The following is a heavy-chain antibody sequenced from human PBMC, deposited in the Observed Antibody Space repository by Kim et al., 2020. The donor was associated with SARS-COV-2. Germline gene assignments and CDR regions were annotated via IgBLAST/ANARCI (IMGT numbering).Heavy chain of an antibody. Sequence: SETLSLTCTVSGGSISSYYWSWIRQPPGKGLEWIGYIYYSGSTNYNPSLKSRVTISVDTSKNQFSLKLSSVTAADTAVYYCARRGGRRTFDYWGQGTLVTVSS. D-gene: IGHD2-15*01. CDR3: ARRGGRRTFDY. CDR1: GGSISSYY. CDR2: IYYSGST. V-gene: IGHV4-59*08. J-gene: IGHJ4*02.